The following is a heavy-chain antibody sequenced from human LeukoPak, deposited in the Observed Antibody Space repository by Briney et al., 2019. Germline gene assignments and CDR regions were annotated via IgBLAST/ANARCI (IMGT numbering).Heavy chain of an antibody. D-gene: IGHD3-3*01. CDR3: ARSPFASNSWFDP. V-gene: IGHV3-20*04. Sequence: GGSLRLSCAASGFTFDDYGMSWVRQAPGKGLEWVSGINWNGGSTGYADSVKGRFTISRDNAKSSLYLQMNSLRAEDTAVYYCARSPFASNSWFDPWGQGTLVTVSS. CDR1: GFTFDDYG. J-gene: IGHJ5*02. CDR2: INWNGGST.